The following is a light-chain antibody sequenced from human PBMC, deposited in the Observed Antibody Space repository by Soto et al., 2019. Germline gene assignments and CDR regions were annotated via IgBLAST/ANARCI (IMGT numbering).Light chain of an antibody. V-gene: IGKV3-11*01. CDR1: QSVSRY. Sequence: EIVLTQSPVTLSLSPGERATLACRASQSVSRYLAWFQHKPGQAPRVLIYDTSNRASGIPARFSGSGSGTDFTLTISSLEPEDFAVYYCQQRSNWPYTFGQGTKLEIK. CDR3: QQRSNWPYT. CDR2: DTS. J-gene: IGKJ2*01.